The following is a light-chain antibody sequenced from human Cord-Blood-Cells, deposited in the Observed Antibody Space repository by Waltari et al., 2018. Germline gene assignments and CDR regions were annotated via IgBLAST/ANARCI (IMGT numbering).Light chain of an antibody. CDR3: QQYDNLPRVT. V-gene: IGKV1-33*01. Sequence: DIQMTQSPSSLSVFVGDRVTITCQASQDISNYLNWYQQKPGKAPKLLIYDASNLETGVPSRFSGSGSGTDFTFTSSSLQPEDIATYYCQQYDNLPRVTFGPGTKVDIK. J-gene: IGKJ3*01. CDR1: QDISNY. CDR2: DAS.